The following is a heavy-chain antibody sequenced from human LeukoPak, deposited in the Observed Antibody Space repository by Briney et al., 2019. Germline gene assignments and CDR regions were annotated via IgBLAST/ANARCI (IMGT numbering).Heavy chain of an antibody. J-gene: IGHJ4*02. V-gene: IGHV1-2*02. CDR2: INPNTGGT. Sequence: GASVKVSCKASGYTFTDHYIHWVRQAPGQGFEWMGWINPNTGGTDYAQKFQDRIAISTYTSISTVYMELSRLKSDDTALYYCAGDLATIDGIAWYYFENWGQGTLVTVS. CDR3: AGDLATIDGIAWYYFEN. D-gene: IGHD5-12*01. CDR1: GYTFTDHY.